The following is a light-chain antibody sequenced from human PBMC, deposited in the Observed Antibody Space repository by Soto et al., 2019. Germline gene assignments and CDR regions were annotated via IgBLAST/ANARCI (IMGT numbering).Light chain of an antibody. V-gene: IGKV3-15*01. CDR1: QSISSN. CDR3: QQYNNWPFT. Sequence: EIVMTQSPATLSLSPGERATLSCRASQSISSNLAWYQQKPGQAPRLLIYAASTRATGIPARFSGSGSGTECTLTISSLQSEDFAVYYCQQYNNWPFTFGPGTQVEIK. CDR2: AAS. J-gene: IGKJ5*01.